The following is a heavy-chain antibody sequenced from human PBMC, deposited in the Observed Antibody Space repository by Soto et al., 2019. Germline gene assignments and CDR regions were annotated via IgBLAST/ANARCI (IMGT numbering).Heavy chain of an antibody. CDR2: IYYSGST. CDR3: ARGLLVATFRYFDY. Sequence: SETLSLTCTVSGGSISSYYWSWIRQPPGKGLEWIGYIYYSGSTNYNPSLKSRVTISVDTSKNQFSLKLSSVTAADTAVYYCARGLLVATFRYFDYWGQGTLVTVSS. D-gene: IGHD5-12*01. V-gene: IGHV4-59*01. CDR1: GGSISSYY. J-gene: IGHJ4*02.